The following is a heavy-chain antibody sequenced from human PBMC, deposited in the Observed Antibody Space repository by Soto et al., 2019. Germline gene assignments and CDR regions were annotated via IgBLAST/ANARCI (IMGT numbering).Heavy chain of an antibody. CDR1: GFPFINYA. CDR3: AKVPTIFGVVTTYFDY. CDR2: ISSMGDKS. J-gene: IGHJ4*01. Sequence: HPGGSLRLSCAASGFPFINYAINWVRQAPGKGLEWVSAISSMGDKSYFADSVRGSFTISRDNSKNTVYLQMNNLRVDDTAIYYCAKVPTIFGVVTTYFDYWGQGTLVTVSS. D-gene: IGHD3-3*01. V-gene: IGHV3-23*01.